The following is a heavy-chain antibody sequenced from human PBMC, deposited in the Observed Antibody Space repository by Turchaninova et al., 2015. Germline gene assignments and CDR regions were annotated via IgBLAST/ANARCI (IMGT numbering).Heavy chain of an antibody. V-gene: IGHV4-39*07. CDR1: GGSTDEMRHY. Sequence: QLQLQESGPGLVKPSDTLSLTCRVTGGSTDEMRHYWGWIRQPPGKGMEWIGSLDYSGTTYYNPSLKSRVTISVDTSKRQFSLKVTSVTAADTAVYYCARDRDIRWFYYWGQGTLVTVSS. J-gene: IGHJ4*02. CDR3: ARDRDIRWFYY. CDR2: LDYSGTT. D-gene: IGHD5-24*01.